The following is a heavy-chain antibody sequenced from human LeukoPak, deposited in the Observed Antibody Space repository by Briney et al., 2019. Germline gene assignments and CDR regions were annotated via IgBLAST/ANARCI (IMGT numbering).Heavy chain of an antibody. CDR1: GFTFSSYA. J-gene: IGHJ6*02. D-gene: IGHD4-17*01. CDR2: ISYDGSNK. V-gene: IGHV3-30-3*01. Sequence: GRSLRLSCAASGFTFSSYAMHWVRQAPGKGLEWVAVISYDGSNKYYADSVKGRFTISRDNSKNTLYLQMNSLRAEDTAVYYCAREYGDEIFGMDVWGQGTTVNVSS. CDR3: AREYGDEIFGMDV.